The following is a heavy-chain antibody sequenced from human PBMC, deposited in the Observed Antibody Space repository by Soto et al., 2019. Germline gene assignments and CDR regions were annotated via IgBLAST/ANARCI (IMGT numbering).Heavy chain of an antibody. V-gene: IGHV1-8*01. CDR3: ARGRIIVAGGFDP. CDR1: GYTFTSYD. CDR2: MNPSTGNT. D-gene: IGHD6-19*01. Sequence: QVQLVQSGAEVKKPGASVKVSCKASGYTFTSYDIIWVRQATGQGLEWMGWMNPSTGNTDSAEKFQGRLTMTRNTSISTVYMELSSLSFEDMAVYYCARGRIIVAGGFDPWGQGTLVTVSS. J-gene: IGHJ5*02.